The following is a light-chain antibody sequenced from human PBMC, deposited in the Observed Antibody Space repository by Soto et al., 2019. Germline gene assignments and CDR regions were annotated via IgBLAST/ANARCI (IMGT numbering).Light chain of an antibody. V-gene: IGLV4-60*02. CDR2: LEGSGSY. J-gene: IGLJ3*02. Sequence: QPVLTQSSSASASLGSSVKLTCTLSSGHSSYIIAWHQQQPGKAPRYLMKLEGSGSYNKGSGVPDRSSGSSSGADRYLTISNLQFEDEADYYCETWDSNTRVFGGGTKLTVL. CDR1: SGHSSYI. CDR3: ETWDSNTRV.